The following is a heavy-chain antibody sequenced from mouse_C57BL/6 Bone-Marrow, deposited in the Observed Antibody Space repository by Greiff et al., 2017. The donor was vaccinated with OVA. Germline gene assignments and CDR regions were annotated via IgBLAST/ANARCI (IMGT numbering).Heavy chain of an antibody. CDR1: GYTFTDYN. D-gene: IGHD2-4*01. J-gene: IGHJ4*01. Sequence: VQLQQSGPELVKPGASVKMSCKASGYTFTDYNMHWVKQSHGKSLEWIGYINPNNGGTSYNQKFKGKATLTVNKSSSTNYMELRSMTSKDYAVYKGAQIYYDNDGRHAMDYWGQGTSVTVSS. V-gene: IGHV1-22*01. CDR2: INPNNGGT. CDR3: AQIYYDNDGRHAMDY.